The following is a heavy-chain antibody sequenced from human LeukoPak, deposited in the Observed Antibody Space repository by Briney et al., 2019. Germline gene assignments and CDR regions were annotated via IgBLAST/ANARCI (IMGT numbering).Heavy chain of an antibody. CDR3: AKDFTGSYSY. J-gene: IGHJ4*02. Sequence: GGSLRLSCAASGFTFTGYAMTWVRQAPRKGLEWVSAISGSGGGTYYADSVEGRFTISRDNSKNTLYLQMNSLRAEDTAVYYCAKDFTGSYSYWGQGTLVTVSS. CDR1: GFTFTGYA. D-gene: IGHD1-26*01. CDR2: ISGSGGGT. V-gene: IGHV3-23*01.